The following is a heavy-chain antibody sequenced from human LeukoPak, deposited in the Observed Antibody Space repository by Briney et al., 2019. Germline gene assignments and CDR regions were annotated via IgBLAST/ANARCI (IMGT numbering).Heavy chain of an antibody. CDR2: ISYDGSNK. J-gene: IGHJ5*02. Sequence: PGRSLRLSCAASGFTFSSYGMHWVRQAPGKGLEWVAVISYDGSNKYYADSVKGRFTISRDNSKNTLYLQMNSLRAEDTAVYYCARGARLTAMVTHWFDPWGQGTLVTVSS. CDR3: ARGARLTAMVTHWFDP. D-gene: IGHD5-18*01. V-gene: IGHV3-30*19. CDR1: GFTFSSYG.